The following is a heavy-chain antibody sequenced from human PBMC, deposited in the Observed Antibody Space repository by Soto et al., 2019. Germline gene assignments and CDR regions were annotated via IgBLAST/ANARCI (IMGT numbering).Heavy chain of an antibody. CDR3: ARCGYTLEYTYYGMDV. Sequence: ASVKVPCKASGYTFTGHYIHWVRQAPEQGPEWMGEIGPESGATRYAQRFQGRVTMTRDMSITAVYMELNNLSPDDTAVYYCARCGYTLEYTYYGMDVWGQGTTVTVSS. D-gene: IGHD5-12*01. J-gene: IGHJ6*02. CDR1: GYTFTGHY. V-gene: IGHV1-2*02. CDR2: IGPESGAT.